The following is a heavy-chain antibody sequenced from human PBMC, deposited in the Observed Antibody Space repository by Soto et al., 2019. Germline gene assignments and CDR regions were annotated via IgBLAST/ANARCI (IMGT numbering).Heavy chain of an antibody. Sequence: EVQLVESGGGLVKPGGSLRLSCAASGFTFSSYTMNWVRQAPGMGLEWVSSIGSSSSFIYYADSVKGRFTISRDTAKNSLYLQMNSLRVEDTAVYYCAKDTLYGGRPPPDYYYGMDVWGQGTTVTVSS. D-gene: IGHD3-10*01. J-gene: IGHJ6*02. CDR2: IGSSSSFI. CDR3: AKDTLYGGRPPPDYYYGMDV. CDR1: GFTFSSYT. V-gene: IGHV3-21*01.